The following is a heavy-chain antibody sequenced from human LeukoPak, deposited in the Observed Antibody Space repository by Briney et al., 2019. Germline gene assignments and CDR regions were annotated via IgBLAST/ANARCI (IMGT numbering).Heavy chain of an antibody. CDR2: IRYDGSNK. D-gene: IGHD1-26*01. J-gene: IGHJ1*01. CDR1: GFTFSSYG. V-gene: IGHV3-30*02. Sequence: GGSLRLSCAASGFTFSSYGMHWVRQAPGKGLEWVAFIRYDGSNKYYADSVKGRFTISRDNSKNTLYLQMNSLRAEDTAVYYCAKSPYSGSYYVHFQHWGQGTLVTVSS. CDR3: AKSPYSGSYYVHFQH.